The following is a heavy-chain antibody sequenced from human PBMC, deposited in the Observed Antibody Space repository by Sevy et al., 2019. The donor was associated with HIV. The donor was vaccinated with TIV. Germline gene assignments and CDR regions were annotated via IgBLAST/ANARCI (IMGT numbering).Heavy chain of an antibody. CDR3: ARDGRPNYYDSSAXYYDX. CDR2: INPSGGST. V-gene: IGHV1-46*03. Sequence: ASVKVSCKASGYTFTTYYIHWVRQAPGQGLEWMGXINPSGGSTRYEQKFQGRVTLTRDTSTSTVYMELSSLRSEDTAVYYCARDGRPNYYDSSAXYYDXWGQGTLVTVSS. D-gene: IGHD3-22*01. J-gene: IGHJ4*02. CDR1: GYTFTTYY.